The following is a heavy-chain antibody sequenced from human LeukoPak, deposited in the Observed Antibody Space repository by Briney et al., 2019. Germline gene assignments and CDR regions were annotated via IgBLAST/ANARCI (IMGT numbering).Heavy chain of an antibody. CDR2: IKQDGSEK. Sequence: GGSLRPSCAASGFTFSSYWMSWVRQAPGKGLEWVANIKQDGSEKYYVDSVKGRFTISRDNSKNSLYLQMNTLTAEDTAVYYCAKAMHVWGQGTTVTVSS. CDR1: GFTFSSYW. J-gene: IGHJ6*02. V-gene: IGHV3-7*03. CDR3: AKAMHV.